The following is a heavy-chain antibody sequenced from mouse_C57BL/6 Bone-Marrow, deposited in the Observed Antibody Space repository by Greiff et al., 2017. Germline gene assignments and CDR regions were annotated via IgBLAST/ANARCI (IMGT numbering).Heavy chain of an antibody. CDR1: GYTFTSYG. V-gene: IGHV1-81*01. Sequence: VQLQQSGAELARPGASVKLSCKASGYTFTSYGISWVKQRTGQGLEWIGEIYPRSGNTYYNEQFKGKATLTADKSSSTAYMELRSLSSEDSAVYVCAREGNYYSYYAMDYWGQGTSVTVSS. D-gene: IGHD2-1*01. CDR2: IYPRSGNT. J-gene: IGHJ4*01. CDR3: AREGNYYSYYAMDY.